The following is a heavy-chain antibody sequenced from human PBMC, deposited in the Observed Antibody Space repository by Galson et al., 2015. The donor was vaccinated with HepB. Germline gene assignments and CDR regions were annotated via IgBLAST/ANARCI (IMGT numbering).Heavy chain of an antibody. CDR3: ARRGRYSSGWYYFDY. Sequence: SETLSLTCAVSGGSISSSNWWSWVRQPPGKGLEWIGEIYHSGSTNYNPSLKSRVTISVDKSKNQFSLKLSSVTAADTAVYYCARRGRYSSGWYYFDYWGQGTLVTVSS. CDR2: IYHSGST. V-gene: IGHV4-4*02. D-gene: IGHD6-19*01. CDR1: GGSISSSNW. J-gene: IGHJ4*02.